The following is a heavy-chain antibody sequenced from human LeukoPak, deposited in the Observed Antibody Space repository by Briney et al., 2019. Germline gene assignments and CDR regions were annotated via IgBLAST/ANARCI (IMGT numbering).Heavy chain of an antibody. D-gene: IGHD3-22*01. CDR1: GGSISSYY. V-gene: IGHV4-59*01. CDR3: ARAPYYDSSGYPTSYFDL. J-gene: IGHJ2*01. CDR2: IYYSGST. Sequence: SETLSLTCTVSGGSISSYYWSWIRQPPGKGLEWIGYIYYSGSTNYNPSLKSRVTISVDTSKNQFSLKLSSVTAADTAVYYCARAPYYDSSGYPTSYFDLWGRGTLVTVSS.